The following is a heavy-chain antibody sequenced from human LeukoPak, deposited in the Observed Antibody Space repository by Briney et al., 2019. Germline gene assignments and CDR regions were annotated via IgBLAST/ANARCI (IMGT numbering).Heavy chain of an antibody. J-gene: IGHJ5*02. CDR3: ARDYTSVRTGWFDP. V-gene: IGHV1-46*01. Sequence: GASVKVSCKASGYIFTSYYIHWVRQAPGQGLEWMGLINPSGDTTNYAQKFQGRVSMTRDTSTSTVYMELHSLRSDDTAVYYCARDYTSVRTGWFDPWGQGTLVIVSS. CDR1: GYIFTSYY. CDR2: INPSGDTT.